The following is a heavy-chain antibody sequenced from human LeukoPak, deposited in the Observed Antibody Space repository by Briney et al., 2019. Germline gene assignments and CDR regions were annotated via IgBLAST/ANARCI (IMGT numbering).Heavy chain of an antibody. J-gene: IGHJ4*02. CDR2: ISGGGST. CDR1: GFTFTSYS. Sequence: GGSLRLSCAASGFTFTSYSMNWVRQAPGRGLEWVSTISGGGSTYYADSVKGRFTISRDNSKNTLYLQMNSLRAEDTAVYYCAKAADFWSGHHDYWGQGTLVTVSS. V-gene: IGHV3-23*01. CDR3: AKAADFWSGHHDY. D-gene: IGHD3-3*01.